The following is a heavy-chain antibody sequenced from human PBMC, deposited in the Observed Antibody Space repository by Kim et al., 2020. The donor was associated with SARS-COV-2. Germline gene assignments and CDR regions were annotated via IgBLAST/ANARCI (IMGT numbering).Heavy chain of an antibody. CDR1: GGSISSYY. CDR3: AIHYYDSSAGVWFDY. V-gene: IGHV4-59*08. D-gene: IGHD3-22*01. J-gene: IGHJ4*02. Sequence: SETLSLTCTVSGGSISSYYWSWIRQPPGKGLEWIGYIYYSGSTNYNPSPKSRVTISVDTSKNQFSLKLSTVTAADTAVYYCAIHYYDSSAGVWFDYWGQGTLVTVSS. CDR2: IYYSGST.